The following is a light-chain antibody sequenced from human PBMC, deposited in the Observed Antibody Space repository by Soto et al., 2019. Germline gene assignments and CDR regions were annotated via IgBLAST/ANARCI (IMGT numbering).Light chain of an antibody. V-gene: IGLV2-14*01. CDR3: SSYTDRSPLGL. CDR2: EVS. J-gene: IGLJ3*02. Sequence: QSALTQPASVSGSPGQSITISCTGTSSDVGGYNYVSWYQQRPGKAPRLIIYEVSDRPSGVSNRFSGSKSGNTASLTISGLQPEDEADYYCSSYTDRSPLGLFGGGTKVTVL. CDR1: SSDVGGYNY.